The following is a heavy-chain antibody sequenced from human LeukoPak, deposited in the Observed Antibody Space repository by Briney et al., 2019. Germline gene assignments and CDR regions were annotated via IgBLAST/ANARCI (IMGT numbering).Heavy chain of an antibody. CDR1: GFTFSSYW. D-gene: IGHD2-2*01. Sequence: GGSLRLSCAASGFTFSSYWMSWVRQAPGKGLEWVANIKQDGSEKYYVDSVKGRFTISRDNAKNSLYLQMNSLRAEDTAVYYCARAHCSSTSCYFSWGYYYYMDVWGKGTTVTVSS. CDR2: IKQDGSEK. V-gene: IGHV3-7*01. CDR3: ARAHCSSTSCYFSWGYYYYMDV. J-gene: IGHJ6*03.